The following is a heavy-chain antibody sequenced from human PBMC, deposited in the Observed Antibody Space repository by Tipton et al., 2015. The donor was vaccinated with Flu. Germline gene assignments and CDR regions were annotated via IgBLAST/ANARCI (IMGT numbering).Heavy chain of an antibody. CDR3: ARHIYYDGTSLRGFDI. V-gene: IGHV5-51*01. CDR2: IYPGDSET. CDR1: GYSFTSYW. J-gene: IGHJ3*02. D-gene: IGHD4-23*01. Sequence: MQLVQSGGEVKEPGESLKISCKGSGYSFTSYWIGWVRQMPGKGLNWMGIIYPGDSETRYSPSFQGQVTMSVDTSINTAYLQWSSLKASDTGIYYCARHIYYDGTSLRGFDIWGQGTMVTVSS.